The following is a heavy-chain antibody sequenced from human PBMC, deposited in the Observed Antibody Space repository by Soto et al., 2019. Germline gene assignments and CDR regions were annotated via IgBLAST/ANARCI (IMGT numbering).Heavy chain of an antibody. J-gene: IGHJ6*02. V-gene: IGHV3-23*01. CDR3: AKDPPRSSVTTKNYYYYGMDV. CDR1: GFTFSSYA. Sequence: GGSLRLSCAASGFTFSSYAMSWVRQAPGKGLEWVSAISGSGGSTYYADSVKGRSTISRDNSKNTLYLQMNSLRAEDTAVYYCAKDPPRSSVTTKNYYYYGMDVWGQGTTVTV. CDR2: ISGSGGST. D-gene: IGHD4-17*01.